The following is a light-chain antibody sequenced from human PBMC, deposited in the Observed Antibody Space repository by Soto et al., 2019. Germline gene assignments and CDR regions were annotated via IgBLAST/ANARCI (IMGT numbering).Light chain of an antibody. CDR2: EVS. Sequence: QSALSQPPSASGSPGQSVTISCTGTNSDVGGYNYVSWYQQHPGKAPKLMIYEVSKRPSGVPDRFSGSKSGNTASPTVSGLQPEDDSNYYCSSYAGSNNVVFGGGTKLTVL. CDR3: SSYAGSNNVV. V-gene: IGLV2-8*01. J-gene: IGLJ2*01. CDR1: NSDVGGYNY.